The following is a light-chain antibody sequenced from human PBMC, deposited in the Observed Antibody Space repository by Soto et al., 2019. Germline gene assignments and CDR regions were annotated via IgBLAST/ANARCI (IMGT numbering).Light chain of an antibody. CDR3: QQSSTIPLT. CDR2: VAS. V-gene: IGKV1-39*01. Sequence: DIQMTQSPSSLSASVGDRIIITCRASQNINTYLNWYQQKPGKAPNLLIYVASSLQSGVPPRFSGSGSGTDFPLTISSLQPEDFASYYCQQSSTIPLTFGQGTRLEIK. CDR1: QNINTY. J-gene: IGKJ5*01.